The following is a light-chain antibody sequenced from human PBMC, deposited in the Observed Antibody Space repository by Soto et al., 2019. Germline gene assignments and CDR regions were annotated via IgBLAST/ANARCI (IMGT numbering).Light chain of an antibody. CDR1: QSVSTN. CDR3: QHYNNWPPIT. CDR2: GAS. V-gene: IGKV3-15*01. Sequence: EIVMTQSPATLSASPGERATLSCRASQSVSTNLAWHQQKPGQAPRLLIYGASTRATDIPARFSGSGSGTEFTLTISSLQSEDFAVYYCQHYNNWPPITFGQGTRLEIK. J-gene: IGKJ5*01.